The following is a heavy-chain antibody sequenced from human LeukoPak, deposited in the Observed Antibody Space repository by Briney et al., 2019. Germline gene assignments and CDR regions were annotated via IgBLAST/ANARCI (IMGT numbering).Heavy chain of an antibody. CDR1: GGSISSYY. D-gene: IGHD6-13*01. CDR2: IYTSGST. V-gene: IGHV4-4*07. Sequence: SETLSLTCTVSGGSISSYYWSWIRQPAGKGLEWIGRIYTSGSTNYNPSLKSRVTMSVDTSKNQFSLKLSSVTAADTAVYYCARDSGSSWYGGDYFDYWGQGTLVTVSS. CDR3: ARDSGSSWYGGDYFDY. J-gene: IGHJ4*02.